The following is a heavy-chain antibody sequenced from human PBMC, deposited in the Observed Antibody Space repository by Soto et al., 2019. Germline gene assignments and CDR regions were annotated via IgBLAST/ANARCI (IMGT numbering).Heavy chain of an antibody. CDR1: GFTSSTYC. V-gene: IGHV3-74*01. CDR3: VRGSSPWRGMDY. Sequence: EVQLVESGGGLVQPGGSLRLSCAVSGFTSSTYCMHWVRQAPETGLVWVSRICRDGSGTDYADSVKGRFAISRDDARNSLYLQMNSLRVEDTAIYYCVRGSSPWRGMDYWGQGTLVTVSS. J-gene: IGHJ4*02. D-gene: IGHD6-13*01. CDR2: ICRDGSGT.